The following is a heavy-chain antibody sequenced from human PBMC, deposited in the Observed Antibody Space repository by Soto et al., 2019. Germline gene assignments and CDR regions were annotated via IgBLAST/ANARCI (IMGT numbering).Heavy chain of an antibody. CDR2: IYWDDAK. CDR1: GISLTNSGVG. Sequence: QITLTASGPTLVKPTQTLTLTCTFSGISLTNSGVGVSWIRQPPGKALEWLAVIYWDDAKHFSPSQKSRLTITKDTSKNQVVLTMTNMDSVDTATYFCAQMDFDLYGMDVWGQWTTVIVSS. D-gene: IGHD3-9*01. J-gene: IGHJ6*02. V-gene: IGHV2-5*02. CDR3: AQMDFDLYGMDV.